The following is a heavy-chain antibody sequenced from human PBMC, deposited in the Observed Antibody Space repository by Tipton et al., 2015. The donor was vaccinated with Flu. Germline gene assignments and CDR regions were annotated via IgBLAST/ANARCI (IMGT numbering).Heavy chain of an antibody. Sequence: TLSLTCVVYGGSFSGYYWSWIRQPAGKGLEWIGRIYSSGSTNYNPSLKGRVTMSVDTSKNQFSLKLSSVTAADTAVYYCARHGYSSSWTPMGYYYGMDVWGQGTTVTVS. CDR3: ARHGYSSSWTPMGYYYGMDV. CDR1: GGSFSGYY. CDR2: IYSSGST. J-gene: IGHJ6*02. D-gene: IGHD6-13*01. V-gene: IGHV4-59*10.